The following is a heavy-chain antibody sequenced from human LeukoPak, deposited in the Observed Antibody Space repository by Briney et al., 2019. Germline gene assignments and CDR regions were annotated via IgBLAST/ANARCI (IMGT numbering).Heavy chain of an antibody. Sequence: GGSLRLSFAASGFTFRDFGMNWVRQTPRKGLEWISHINGGGDSTHYADFVKGRFTISIDNSQNTLYVQMNSLRTEDTAIYYCVKGPYYESPALDSWGQGTLVTVSS. CDR2: INGGGDST. V-gene: IGHV3-23*01. D-gene: IGHD3-16*01. CDR3: VKGPYYESPALDS. CDR1: GFTFRDFG. J-gene: IGHJ4*02.